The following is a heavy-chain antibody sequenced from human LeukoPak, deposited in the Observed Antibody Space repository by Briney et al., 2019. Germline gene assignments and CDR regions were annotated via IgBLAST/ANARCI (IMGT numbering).Heavy chain of an antibody. CDR1: GGSISSYY. D-gene: IGHD3-22*01. Sequence: SETLSLTCTVSGGSISSYYWSWIRQPPGKGLEWMGYIYYSGSTNYNPPLKSRVTISVDTSKNQFSLKLSSVTAADTAVYYCAREGGSGYYYDAFDIWGQGTMVTVSS. J-gene: IGHJ3*02. V-gene: IGHV4-59*01. CDR3: AREGGSGYYYDAFDI. CDR2: IYYSGST.